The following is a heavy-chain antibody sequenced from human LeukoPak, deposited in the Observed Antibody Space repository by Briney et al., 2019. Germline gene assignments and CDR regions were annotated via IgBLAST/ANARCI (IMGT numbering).Heavy chain of an antibody. V-gene: IGHV3-48*03. D-gene: IGHD4-17*01. J-gene: IGHJ4*02. CDR2: ISSGTYI. Sequence: GGSLRLSCVASGFTFSRFEMNWVRQAPGKGLEWISHISSGTYIAYADSVKGRFTISRDNAKNSLYLQMNSLRAEDTAVYYCAKPTTVTGFYYFDYWGQGTLVTVSS. CDR1: GFTFSRFE. CDR3: AKPTTVTGFYYFDY.